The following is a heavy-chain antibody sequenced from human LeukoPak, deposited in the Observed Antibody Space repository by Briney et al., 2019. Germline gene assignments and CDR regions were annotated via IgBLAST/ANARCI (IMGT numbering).Heavy chain of an antibody. D-gene: IGHD3-22*01. CDR1: GGSISSSSYY. J-gene: IGHJ4*02. V-gene: IGHV4-39*07. Sequence: PSETLSLTCTVSGGSISSSSYYWGWIRQPPGKGLEWIGSIYYSGSTNYNPSLKSRVTISVDTSKNQFSLKLSSVTAADTAVYYCASVGDYYDSSGYYSHWGQGTLVTVSS. CDR2: IYYSGST. CDR3: ASVGDYYDSSGYYSH.